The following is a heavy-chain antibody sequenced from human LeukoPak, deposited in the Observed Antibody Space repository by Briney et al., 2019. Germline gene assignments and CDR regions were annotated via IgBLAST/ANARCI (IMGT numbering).Heavy chain of an antibody. Sequence: GGSLRLSCTASGFSFSGHWMHWARQLPGKGLVWVSRISPTGSTTSYADSVKGRFTVSRDNAKNTLYLQVNNLRAEDTAVYYCARGPNSNWSGLDFWGQGTLVIVSS. CDR3: ARGPNSNWSGLDF. J-gene: IGHJ4*02. CDR2: ISPTGSTT. V-gene: IGHV3-74*01. D-gene: IGHD6-6*01. CDR1: GFSFSGHW.